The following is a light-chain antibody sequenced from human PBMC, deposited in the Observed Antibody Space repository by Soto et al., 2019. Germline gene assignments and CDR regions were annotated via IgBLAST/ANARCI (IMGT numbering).Light chain of an antibody. CDR2: AVS. CDR1: SSDVGGYKY. CDR3: SSYAGSNNYV. J-gene: IGLJ1*01. Sequence: QSALTQPPSVSGAPGQRVTISCTGTSSDVGGYKYVSWYQQYPGKAPKLMIYAVSKRPSGVPDRFSGSRSGNTASLTVSGLQAEDEADYYCSSYAGSNNYVFGTGTKVTVL. V-gene: IGLV2-8*01.